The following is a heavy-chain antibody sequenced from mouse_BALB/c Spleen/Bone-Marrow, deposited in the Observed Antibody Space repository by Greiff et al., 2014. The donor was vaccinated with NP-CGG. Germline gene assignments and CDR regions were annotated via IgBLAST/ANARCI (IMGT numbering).Heavy chain of an antibody. CDR2: ISNGGGTT. V-gene: IGHV5-12-2*01. CDR3: ARHGFRRGSYFAV. CDR1: GFTFSSYT. Sequence: EVMLVQSGGGLVQPGGSLKLSCVVSGFTFSSYTMSWVRQTPEKRLEWVAYISNGGGTTYYPDTVKGRFTISRDNAKNTLYMQMSSLKSEDTAMYYCARHGFRRGSYFAVWGPGTPVTVSS. J-gene: IGHJ1*01. D-gene: IGHD3-1*01.